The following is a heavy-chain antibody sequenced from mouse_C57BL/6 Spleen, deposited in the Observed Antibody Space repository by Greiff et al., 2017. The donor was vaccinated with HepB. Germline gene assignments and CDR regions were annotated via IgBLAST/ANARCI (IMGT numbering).Heavy chain of an antibody. J-gene: IGHJ4*01. Sequence: QVQLKESGAELVKPGASVKLSCKASGYTFTSYWMHWVKQRPGRGLEWIGRIDPNSGGTKYNEKFKSKATLTVDKPSSTAYMQLSSLTSEDSAVYYCARSSPNYGKKAMDYWGQGTSVTVSS. V-gene: IGHV1-72*01. CDR2: IDPNSGGT. CDR1: GYTFTSYW. CDR3: ARSSPNYGKKAMDY. D-gene: IGHD2-1*01.